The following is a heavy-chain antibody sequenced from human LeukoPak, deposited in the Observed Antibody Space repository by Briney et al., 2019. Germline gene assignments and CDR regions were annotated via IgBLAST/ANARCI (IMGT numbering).Heavy chain of an antibody. D-gene: IGHD5-12*01. Sequence: SETLSLTCNVSGYSISNGYYWGWIRQPPGKGLEWIGIIYHSGSNHYNPSLKSRVSISVDTSKNQFSLILTSVTAADTAVYYCARVDIVATIHFDYWGQGTLVTVSS. J-gene: IGHJ4*02. V-gene: IGHV4-38-2*02. CDR1: GYSISNGYY. CDR3: ARVDIVATIHFDY. CDR2: IYHSGSN.